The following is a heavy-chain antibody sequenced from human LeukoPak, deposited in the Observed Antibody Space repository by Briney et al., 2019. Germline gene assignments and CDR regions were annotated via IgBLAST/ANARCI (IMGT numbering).Heavy chain of an antibody. J-gene: IGHJ4*02. V-gene: IGHV3-23*01. D-gene: IGHD3-16*01. CDR1: GFTFSSYA. CDR3: AKDLSFGHFDY. Sequence: GGSLRLSCAASGFTFSSYAMRWVRQAPGKGLGWVSAISGSGGSTYYADSVKGRFTISRDNSKNTLYLQMNSLRAEDTAVYYCAKDLSFGHFDYWGQGTLVTVSS. CDR2: ISGSGGST.